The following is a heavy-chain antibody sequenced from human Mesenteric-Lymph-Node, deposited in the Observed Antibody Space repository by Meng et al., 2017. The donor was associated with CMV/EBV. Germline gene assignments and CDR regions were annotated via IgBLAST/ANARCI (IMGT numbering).Heavy chain of an antibody. V-gene: IGHV1-2*02. CDR1: GYTFTDKF. CDR2: INPNTVGT. J-gene: IGHJ4*02. D-gene: IGHD3-3*01. CDR3: ARALHYDFWSGLTVDH. Sequence: ASVKVSCKASGYTFTDKFLHWVRQAPGQGLEWMGWINPNTVGTKYVQKFQGRVTMTRDASISTVYMELNKLRSDDTAVYYCARALHYDFWSGLTVDHWGQGTLVTVSS.